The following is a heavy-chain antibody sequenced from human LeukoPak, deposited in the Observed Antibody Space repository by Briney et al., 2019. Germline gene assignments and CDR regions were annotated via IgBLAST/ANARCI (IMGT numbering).Heavy chain of an antibody. V-gene: IGHV3-23*01. CDR1: GFTFRSYA. CDR3: AKDQQQLVPYYYYYYGMDV. CDR2: ISGSGGST. Sequence: GGSLRLSCAASGFTFRSYAMSWVREAPGKGLEWVSAISGSGGSTYYADSVKGRFTISRDNSKNTLYLQMNSLRAEDTAVYYCAKDQQQLVPYYYYYYGMDVWGQGTTVTVSS. D-gene: IGHD6-13*01. J-gene: IGHJ6*02.